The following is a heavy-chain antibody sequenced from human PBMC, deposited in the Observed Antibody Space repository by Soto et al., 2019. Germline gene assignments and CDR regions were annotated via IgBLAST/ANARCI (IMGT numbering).Heavy chain of an antibody. Sequence: QVQLQESGPELVKPSETLSLTCTVSGGSISSYYWSWIRQRPGKGLEWIGYIYYSGSTNYNPSLKSRVTISVDTSKKQFSLKLSSVTAADTAVYYCARAKAPLYSSSWYWFDPWGQGTLVTVSS. CDR3: ARAKAPLYSSSWYWFDP. CDR1: GGSISSYY. J-gene: IGHJ5*02. V-gene: IGHV4-59*08. D-gene: IGHD6-13*01. CDR2: IYYSGST.